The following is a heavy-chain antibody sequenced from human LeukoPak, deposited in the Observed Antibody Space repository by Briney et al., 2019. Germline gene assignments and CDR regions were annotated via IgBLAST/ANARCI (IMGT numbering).Heavy chain of an antibody. V-gene: IGHV1-69*13. CDR3: ARASSWYSSGFDWFDP. Sequence: SVKVSCKASGGTFSSYAISWVLQAPGQGLEWMGGIIPIFGTANYAQKFQGRVTITADESTSTAYMELSSLRSEDTAVYYCARASSWYSSGFDWFDPWGQGTLVTVSS. CDR2: IIPIFGTA. J-gene: IGHJ5*02. CDR1: GGTFSSYA. D-gene: IGHD6-19*01.